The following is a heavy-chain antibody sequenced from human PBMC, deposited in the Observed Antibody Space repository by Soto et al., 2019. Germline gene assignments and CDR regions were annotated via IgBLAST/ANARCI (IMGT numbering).Heavy chain of an antibody. V-gene: IGHV3-48*03. J-gene: IGHJ6*02. D-gene: IGHD4-17*01. CDR1: GFTFSSYE. CDR2: ISSSGSTI. CDR3: ASPTPVYDYGDYAAQSYYYYGMDV. Sequence: GSLRLSCAASGFTFSSYEMNWVRQAPGKGLEWVSYISSSGSTIYYADSVKGRFTISRDNAKNSLYLQMNSLRAEDTAVYYCASPTPVYDYGDYAAQSYYYYGMDVWGQGTTVTVSS.